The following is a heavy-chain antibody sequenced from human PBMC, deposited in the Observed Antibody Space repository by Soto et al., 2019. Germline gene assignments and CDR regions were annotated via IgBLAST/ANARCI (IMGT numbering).Heavy chain of an antibody. CDR3: ARHAKMWFGAPRWFDP. D-gene: IGHD3-10*01. CDR2: INHSGST. CDR1: GGSFSGYY. V-gene: IGHV4-34*01. Sequence: QVQLQQWGAGLLKPSETLSLTCAVYGGSFSGYYWSWIRQPPGKGLEWIGEINHSGSTNYNPSLKSRVTISVDTSKNQFSLKLSSVTAADTAVYYCARHAKMWFGAPRWFDPWGQGTLVTVSS. J-gene: IGHJ5*02.